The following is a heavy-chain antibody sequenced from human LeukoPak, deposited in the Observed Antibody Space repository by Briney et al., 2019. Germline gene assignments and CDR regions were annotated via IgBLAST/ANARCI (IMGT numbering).Heavy chain of an antibody. V-gene: IGHV4-59*08. CDR2: IYYSGST. CDR3: ARHVSGIYGSRGDLDY. D-gene: IGHD3-10*01. CDR1: GGSISSYY. J-gene: IGHJ4*02. Sequence: SETLSLTCTVSGGSISSYYWSWIRQPPGKGLEWIGYIYYSGSTNYNPSLKSRVTISVDTSKNQFSLKLSSVTAADTAVYYCARHVSGIYGSRGDLDYWGQGTLVTVSS.